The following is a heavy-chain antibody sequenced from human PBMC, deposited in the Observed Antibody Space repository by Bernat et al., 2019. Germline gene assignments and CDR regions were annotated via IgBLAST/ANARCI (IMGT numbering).Heavy chain of an antibody. V-gene: IGHV3-7*03. J-gene: IGHJ1*01. Sequence: EVQLVESGGALVQPGGSLRLSCVGSGFSFSGIWMTWVRQAPGKGLEWVANIKQDGSVQHYVDSVKGRFIISRDNTKNSLFLQMNSLRVDDTAVYYCARGYGPENWGQSTLVTVSA. D-gene: IGHD2-8*02. CDR3: ARGYGPEN. CDR1: GFSFSGIW. CDR2: IKQDGSVQ.